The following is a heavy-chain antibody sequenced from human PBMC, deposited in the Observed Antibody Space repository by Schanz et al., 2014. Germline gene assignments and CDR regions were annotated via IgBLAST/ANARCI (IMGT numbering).Heavy chain of an antibody. CDR1: GGSVSSGGDY. Sequence: QVQLQESGPGLVKPSQTLSLTCTVSGGSVSSGGDYWSCIRPHPGKGLERIGFISYSGTTYYNPSLKSRVTITVDTSKNQFSQNLSSASAADTAVYYCARDRGHGDLPGDIWGQGTMVTVSS. CDR2: ISYSGTT. J-gene: IGHJ3*02. D-gene: IGHD4-17*01. V-gene: IGHV4-31*03. CDR3: ARDRGHGDLPGDI.